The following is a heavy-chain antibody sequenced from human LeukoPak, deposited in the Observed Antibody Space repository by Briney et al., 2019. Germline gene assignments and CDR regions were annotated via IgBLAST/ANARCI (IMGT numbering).Heavy chain of an antibody. D-gene: IGHD2-2*01. Sequence: PGGSLRLSCAASGFTFSSYSMNWVRQAPGKGLEWVSSISSSSSYIYYADSVKGRFTISRDNAKNSLYRQMNSLRAEDTAVYYCATHAADDCSSTSCFPQFDPWGQGTLVTVSS. CDR2: ISSSSSYI. V-gene: IGHV3-21*01. CDR1: GFTFSSYS. CDR3: ATHAADDCSSTSCFPQFDP. J-gene: IGHJ5*02.